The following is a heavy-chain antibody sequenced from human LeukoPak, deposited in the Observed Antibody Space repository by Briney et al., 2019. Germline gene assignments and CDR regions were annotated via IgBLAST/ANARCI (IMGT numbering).Heavy chain of an antibody. J-gene: IGHJ4*02. CDR1: GFTLSSHD. Sequence: TGGSLRLSCAASGFTLSSHDMTWVRQAPGRGLEWVSTLRGSGVGTNYADSVKGRFAVSRDNSKNAPFLQMNSLRAEDTAVYYCAKDRSTTATTFFDYWGQGTLVTVSS. CDR2: LRGSGVGT. D-gene: IGHD1-1*01. V-gene: IGHV3-23*01. CDR3: AKDRSTTATTFFDY.